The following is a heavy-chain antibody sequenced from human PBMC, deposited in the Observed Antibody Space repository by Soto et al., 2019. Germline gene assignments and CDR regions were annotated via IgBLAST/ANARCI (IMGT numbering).Heavy chain of an antibody. D-gene: IGHD6-19*01. J-gene: IGHJ6*02. CDR2: IYYSGST. Sequence: PSETLSLTCTVSGGSISSSSYYWGWIRQPPGKGLERIRSIYYSGSTYYNPSLKSRVTISVDTSKNQFSLKLSSVTAADTAVYYCVRDISGIAVAGRDYYYGMDVWGQGTTVTVSS. V-gene: IGHV4-39*02. CDR1: GGSISSSSYY. CDR3: VRDISGIAVAGRDYYYGMDV.